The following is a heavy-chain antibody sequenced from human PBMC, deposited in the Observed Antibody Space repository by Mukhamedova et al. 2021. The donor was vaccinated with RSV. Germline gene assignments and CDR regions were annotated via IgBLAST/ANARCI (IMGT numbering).Heavy chain of an antibody. J-gene: IGHJ4*02. D-gene: IGHD2/OR15-2a*01. Sequence: YGDSVKGRFDISRDNSKNTLYLQMNTLRVDDTAVYYCARESFSTTSGADYWGQGTLVTVSS. V-gene: IGHV3-33*01. CDR3: ARESFSTTSGADY.